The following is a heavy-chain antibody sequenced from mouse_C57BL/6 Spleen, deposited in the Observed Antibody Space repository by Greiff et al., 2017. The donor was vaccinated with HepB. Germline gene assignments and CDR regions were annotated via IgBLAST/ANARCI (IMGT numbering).Heavy chain of an antibody. D-gene: IGHD1-1*01. CDR2: ISYSGST. CDR3: ARSTTVYYAMDY. CDR1: GYSITSGYD. V-gene: IGHV3-1*01. Sequence: EVHLVESGPGMVKPSQSLSLTCTVTGYSITSGYDWHWIRHFPGNKLEWMGYISYSGSTNYNPSLKSRISITHDTSKNHFFLKLNSVTTEDTATYYCARSTTVYYAMDYWGQGTSVTVSS. J-gene: IGHJ4*01.